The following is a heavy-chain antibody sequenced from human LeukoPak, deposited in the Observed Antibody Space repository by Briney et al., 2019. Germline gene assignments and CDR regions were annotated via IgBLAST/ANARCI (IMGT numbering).Heavy chain of an antibody. CDR3: ARVPGGSKGWFDP. CDR1: GGSISSGDYY. J-gene: IGHJ5*02. Sequence: NSSETLSLTCTVSGGSISSGDYYWSWIRQPPGKGLEWIGYIYYSGSTYYNPSLKSRVTISVDTSKNQFSLKLSSVTAADTAVYYCARVPGGSKGWFDPWGQGTLVTVSS. D-gene: IGHD1-14*01. V-gene: IGHV4-30-4*01. CDR2: IYYSGST.